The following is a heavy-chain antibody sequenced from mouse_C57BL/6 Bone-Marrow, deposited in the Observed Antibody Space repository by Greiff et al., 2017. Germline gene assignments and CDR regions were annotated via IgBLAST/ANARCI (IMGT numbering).Heavy chain of an antibody. CDR3: ARSPYGSSPYWYFDV. Sequence: EVQLQQSGAELVKPGASVKLSCTASGFNIKDYYMHWVKQRTEQGLEWIGRIDPEDGETKYAPKFQGKATITADKSSNTAYMQLSSLTSEDTAVYYCARSPYGSSPYWYFDVWGTGTTVTVSS. CDR2: IDPEDGET. V-gene: IGHV14-2*01. D-gene: IGHD1-1*01. CDR1: GFNIKDYY. J-gene: IGHJ1*03.